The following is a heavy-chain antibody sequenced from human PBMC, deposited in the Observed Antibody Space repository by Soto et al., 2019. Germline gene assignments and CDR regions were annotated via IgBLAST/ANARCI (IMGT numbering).Heavy chain of an antibody. D-gene: IGHD3-3*01. J-gene: IGHJ4*02. CDR2: ISSSSSYI. Sequence: GGSLRLSCAASGFTFSSYSMNWVRQAPGKGLEWVSSISSSSSYIYYADSVKGRFTISRDNAKNSLYLQMNSLRAEDTAVYYCARGSERFLEWLLLFDYWGQGTLVTVSS. CDR3: ARGSERFLEWLLLFDY. CDR1: GFTFSSYS. V-gene: IGHV3-21*01.